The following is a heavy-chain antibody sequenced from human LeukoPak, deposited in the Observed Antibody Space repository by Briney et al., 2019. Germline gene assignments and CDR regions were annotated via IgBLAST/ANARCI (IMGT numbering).Heavy chain of an antibody. CDR3: ARIKVGATVDC. V-gene: IGHV4-59*01. CDR1: AGSISTNY. Sequence: SETLSLTSSVAAGSISTNYWSWLRQPPGKGLEWIGFIDYSGGNNYNPSLKSRVTISVDTSKNQFSLQLSSVTAADTAMYYCARIKVGATVDCWGQGTLVTVSS. J-gene: IGHJ4*02. D-gene: IGHD1-26*01. CDR2: IDYSGGN.